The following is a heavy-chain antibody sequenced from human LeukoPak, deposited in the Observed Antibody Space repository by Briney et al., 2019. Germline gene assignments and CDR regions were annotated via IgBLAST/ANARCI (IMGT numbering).Heavy chain of an antibody. CDR1: GGTFSSYA. J-gene: IGHJ5*02. Sequence: SVKVSCKASGGTFSSYAISWVRQAPGQGLEWLGRIIPIFGTANYAQKFQGRVTITTDESTSTAYMELSSLRSEDTAVYYCARGGITMVRGVIANGGNWFDPWGQGTLVTVSS. CDR2: IIPIFGTA. V-gene: IGHV1-69*05. D-gene: IGHD3-10*01. CDR3: ARGGITMVRGVIANGGNWFDP.